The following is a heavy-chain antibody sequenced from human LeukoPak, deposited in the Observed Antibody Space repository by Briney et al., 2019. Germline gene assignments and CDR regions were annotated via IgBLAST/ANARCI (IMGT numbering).Heavy chain of an antibody. CDR1: GASVSSRVYY. CDR3: ARQSGSSGWYFDF. V-gene: IGHV4-39*01. Sequence: SETLSLTCTVSGASVSSRVYYWGWIRQPPGRGLEWIGSMYYSGSTYYNPSLKSRVSISADTSENHFFLKLSSVTAADTAVYYCARQSGSSGWYFDFWGQGTLVTVSS. CDR2: MYYSGST. J-gene: IGHJ4*02. D-gene: IGHD6-19*01.